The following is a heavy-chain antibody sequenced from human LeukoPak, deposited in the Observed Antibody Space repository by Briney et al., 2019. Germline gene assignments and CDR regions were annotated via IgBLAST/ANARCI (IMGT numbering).Heavy chain of an antibody. CDR1: GFTFSSYL. D-gene: IGHD6-6*01. Sequence: PGGSLRLSCAASGFTFSSYLMSWVRQAPGKGLEWVANIKQDGGEKYYVDSVKGRFTISRDNAKNSLYLQMNTLRAEDTAVYYCARYSSSSRAVYYYYYYMDVWGKGTTVTVSS. CDR2: IKQDGGEK. CDR3: ARYSSSSRAVYYYYYYMDV. V-gene: IGHV3-7*01. J-gene: IGHJ6*03.